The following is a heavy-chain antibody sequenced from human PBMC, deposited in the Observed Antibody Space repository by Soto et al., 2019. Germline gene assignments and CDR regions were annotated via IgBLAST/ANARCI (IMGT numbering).Heavy chain of an antibody. CDR2: ISAYNGNT. CDR3: ARCRGIAAAGTLDV. J-gene: IGHJ6*02. V-gene: IGHV1-18*01. CDR1: GGTFSSYA. D-gene: IGHD6-13*01. Sequence: ASVKVSCKASGGTFSSYAISWVRQAPGQGLEWMGWISAYNGNTNYAQKLQGRVTMTTDTSTSTAYMELRSLRSGDTAVYYCARCRGIAAAGTLDVWGQGTTVTVSS.